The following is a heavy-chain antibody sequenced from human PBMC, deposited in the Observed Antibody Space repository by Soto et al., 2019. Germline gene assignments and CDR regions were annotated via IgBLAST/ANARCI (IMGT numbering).Heavy chain of an antibody. CDR3: AKDRGLLCFGELLSGLFPFGT. V-gene: IGHV3-30*18. D-gene: IGHD3-10*01. Sequence: GALRLSCAASGLSLSSYAIDWVRQAPGKGLEVVAVISYDGSNKYYADSVKGRFTISRDNSKNTLYLQMNSLRAEDTAVYYCAKDRGLLCFGELLSGLFPFGTWGQGTLVTVSS. CDR1: GLSLSSYA. J-gene: IGHJ5*02. CDR2: ISYDGSNK.